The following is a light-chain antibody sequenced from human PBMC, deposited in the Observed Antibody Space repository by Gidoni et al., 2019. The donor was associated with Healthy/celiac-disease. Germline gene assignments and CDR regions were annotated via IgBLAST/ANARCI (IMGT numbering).Light chain of an antibody. CDR2: AAS. CDR3: QQYYSYPT. CDR1: QGISSY. J-gene: IGKJ5*01. Sequence: AIRMTQSPSSFSASTGDRVTITCRASQGISSYLAWYQQKPGKAPKLLIYAASTLQSGVPSRFSGSGSGTDFTLTISCLQSEDFATYYCQQYYSYPTFXXXTRLEIK. V-gene: IGKV1-8*01.